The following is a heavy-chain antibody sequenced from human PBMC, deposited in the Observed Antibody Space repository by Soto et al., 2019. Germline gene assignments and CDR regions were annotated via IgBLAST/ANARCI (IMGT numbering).Heavy chain of an antibody. Sequence: SETLSLTCTVSGGSISTGGYYWIWIRQHPGKGLEWIGYIYYSGSSSYNLPLKGRLTISVDTSKNQFSLKLSSVTAADTAVYYCASTRDYFDYWGQGILVTVSS. CDR1: GGSISTGGYY. V-gene: IGHV4-31*03. D-gene: IGHD1-1*01. CDR2: IYYSGSS. J-gene: IGHJ4*02. CDR3: ASTRDYFDY.